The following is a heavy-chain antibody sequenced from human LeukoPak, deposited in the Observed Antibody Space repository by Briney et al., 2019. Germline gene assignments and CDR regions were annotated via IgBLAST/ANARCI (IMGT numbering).Heavy chain of an antibody. CDR3: ATDLSGVGIDY. CDR2: IIPIFGTA. CDR1: GGTFSSYA. D-gene: IGHD1-26*01. V-gene: IGHV1-69*06. J-gene: IGHJ4*02. Sequence: GASVKVSCKASGGTFSSYAISWVRQAPGQGLEWMGGIIPIFGTANYAQKFQGRVTMTEDTSTDTAYMELSSLRSEDTAVYYCATDLSGVGIDYWGQGTLVTVSS.